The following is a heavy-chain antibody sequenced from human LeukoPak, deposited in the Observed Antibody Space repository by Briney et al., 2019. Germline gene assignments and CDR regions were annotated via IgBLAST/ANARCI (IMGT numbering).Heavy chain of an antibody. D-gene: IGHD6-19*01. CDR3: ARVLFRSSSGWYVGY. J-gene: IGHJ4*02. Sequence: ASVKVSCKTSGYTVTNYDINWVRQATGQGLEWMGWMNPNSGNTGYAQKFQGRVTMTRNTSISTAYMELSSLRSEDTAVYYCARVLFRSSSGWYVGYWGQGTLVTVSS. CDR2: MNPNSGNT. V-gene: IGHV1-8*01. CDR1: GYTVTNYD.